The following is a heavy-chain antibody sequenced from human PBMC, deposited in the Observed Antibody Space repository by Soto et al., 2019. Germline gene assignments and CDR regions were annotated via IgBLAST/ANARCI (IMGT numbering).Heavy chain of an antibody. CDR3: ARHDAAAVADYNRFDP. D-gene: IGHD6-19*01. V-gene: IGHV4-39*01. Sequence: LSLTCTVSGGSISSSSYYWGWIRQPPGKGLEWIGSIYYSGSTYYNPSLKRRVTISVDKSKNQFSLKLSSVTAADTVLFYCARHDAAAVADYNRFDPWGQGTLVTVSS. CDR1: GGSISSSSYY. CDR2: IYYSGST. J-gene: IGHJ5*02.